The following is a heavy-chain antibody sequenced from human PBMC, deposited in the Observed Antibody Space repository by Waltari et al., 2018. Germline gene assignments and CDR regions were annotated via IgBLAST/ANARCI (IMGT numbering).Heavy chain of an antibody. D-gene: IGHD2-2*01. Sequence: EVQLLESGGGLVQPGGSLRLSCAASGFPFSSYAMSWVRQAPGKGLEWGSAISGSGGSTYDADSVKGRFTISRDNSKNTLYLQMNSLRAEDTAVYYCAKDPIVVVPADPAEYFQHWGQGTLVTVSS. J-gene: IGHJ1*01. CDR2: ISGSGGST. V-gene: IGHV3-23*01. CDR1: GFPFSSYA. CDR3: AKDPIVVVPADPAEYFQH.